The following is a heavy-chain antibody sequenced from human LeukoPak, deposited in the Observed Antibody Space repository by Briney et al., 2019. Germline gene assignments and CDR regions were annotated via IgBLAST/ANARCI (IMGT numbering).Heavy chain of an antibody. CDR2: IRYDGSNK. J-gene: IGHJ4*02. CDR1: GFTFSSYG. CDR3: ARDQRGLSYSKYYFDY. Sequence: PGGSLRLSRAASGFTFSSYGMHWVRQAPGKGLEWVAFIRYDGSNKYYADSVKGRFTISRDNSKNTLYLQMNSLRAEDTAVYYCARDQRGLSYSKYYFDYWGQGTLVTVPS. D-gene: IGHD3-10*01. V-gene: IGHV3-30*02.